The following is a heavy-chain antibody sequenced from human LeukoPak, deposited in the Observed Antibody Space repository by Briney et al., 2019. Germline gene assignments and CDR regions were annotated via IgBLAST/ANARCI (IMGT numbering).Heavy chain of an antibody. Sequence: SETLSLTCTVSGGSISSSSYYWGWIRQPPGKGLEWIGNIYYSGTTYYNPSLKSRVTLSVDTSKNLFSLKLTSVTAADTAVYYCARGPPPDFDYWGRGTLVTVSS. V-gene: IGHV4-39*07. CDR1: GGSISSSSYY. J-gene: IGHJ4*02. CDR2: IYYSGTT. CDR3: ARGPPPDFDY.